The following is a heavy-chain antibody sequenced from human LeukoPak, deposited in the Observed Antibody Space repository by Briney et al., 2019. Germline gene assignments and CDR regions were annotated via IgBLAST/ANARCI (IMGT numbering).Heavy chain of an antibody. CDR3: AKTSAYCSSTNCYFDY. CDR2: ISRSSSYI. V-gene: IGHV3-21*01. CDR1: GFTFNSYS. Sequence: GGSLRLSCAASGFTFNSYSMNWVRQAPGKGLEWVSSISRSSSYIYYADSVKGRFTISRDNAKNSLYLQMNSLRAEDTAVYYCAKTSAYCSSTNCYFDYWGQGTLVTVSS. J-gene: IGHJ4*02. D-gene: IGHD2-2*01.